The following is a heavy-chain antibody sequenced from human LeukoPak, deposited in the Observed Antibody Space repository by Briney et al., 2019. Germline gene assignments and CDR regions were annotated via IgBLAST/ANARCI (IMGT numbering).Heavy chain of an antibody. Sequence: SETLSLTCTVSGGSISSYYWSWIRQPPGKGLEWIGYIYYSGSTNYNPSLKSRVTISVDTSKNQFSLKLSSVTAADTAVYYCASYSSGWYGSHYWGQGTLVTVSS. V-gene: IGHV4-59*01. J-gene: IGHJ4*02. CDR2: IYYSGST. CDR1: GGSISSYY. D-gene: IGHD6-19*01. CDR3: ASYSSGWYGSHY.